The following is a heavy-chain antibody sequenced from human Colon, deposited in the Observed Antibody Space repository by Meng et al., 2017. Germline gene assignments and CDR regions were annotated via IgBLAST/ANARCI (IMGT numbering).Heavy chain of an antibody. Sequence: QVQIQHGGAGLLKPSETLSLTCAVSGGSFSGFYWSCIRQPPGKGLEWIGEIDHFGISNYNSSLKGRLTMSVDTSKKQISLTLTSVTAADTAVYYCATGLRHGDWFDPWGPGTLVTVSS. CDR1: GGSFSGFY. J-gene: IGHJ5*02. CDR3: ATGLRHGDWFDP. V-gene: IGHV4-34*02. D-gene: IGHD4-17*01. CDR2: IDHFGIS.